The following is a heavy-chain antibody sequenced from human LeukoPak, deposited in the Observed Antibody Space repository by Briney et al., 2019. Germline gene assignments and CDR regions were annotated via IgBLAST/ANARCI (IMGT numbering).Heavy chain of an antibody. V-gene: IGHV4-61*02. J-gene: IGHJ3*02. D-gene: IGHD2-15*01. CDR1: GGSISSGSYY. Sequence: SQTLSLTRTVSGGSISSGSYYWRWIRQPARKGLEWVARIYTSGSTNYNPSLKRRVTVSVDTSKNQFSLKLSAVPAADTAVYYCARDLGGFVDDAFDIWGQGTMVTVSS. CDR3: ARDLGGFVDDAFDI. CDR2: IYTSGST.